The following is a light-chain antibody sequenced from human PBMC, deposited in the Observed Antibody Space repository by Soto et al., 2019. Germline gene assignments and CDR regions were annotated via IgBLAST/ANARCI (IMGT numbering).Light chain of an antibody. Sequence: EIVLTQSPGTLSLSPGERATLSCRASQSITNSYLAWYQQKTGQAPRLLVYGASSRATGIPDRFSGSGSGTDFTLTISRLEPEDFAVYYCQQYGSSRFTFGPGTKVDVK. CDR1: QSITNSY. V-gene: IGKV3-20*01. CDR2: GAS. J-gene: IGKJ3*01. CDR3: QQYGSSRFT.